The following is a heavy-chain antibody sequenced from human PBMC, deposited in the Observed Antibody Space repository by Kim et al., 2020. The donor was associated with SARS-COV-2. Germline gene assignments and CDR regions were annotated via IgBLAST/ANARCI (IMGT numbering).Heavy chain of an antibody. Sequence: GRFTISRDNAKNSLYLQMNSLGAEDTAVYYCARGQVPAAGERYYYYGMDVWGQGTTVTVSS. D-gene: IGHD2-2*01. CDR3: ARGQVPAAGERYYYYGMDV. J-gene: IGHJ6*02. V-gene: IGHV3-7*04.